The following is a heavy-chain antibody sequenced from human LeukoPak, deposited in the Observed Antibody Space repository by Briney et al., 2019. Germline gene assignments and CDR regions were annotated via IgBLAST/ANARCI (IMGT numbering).Heavy chain of an antibody. V-gene: IGHV1-69*13. D-gene: IGHD3-3*01. CDR3: ARDFRPHYDFWSGYYMTDYYYYGMDV. J-gene: IGHJ6*02. Sequence: SVKVSCKDSGGTFSSYAISWVRQAPGQGLEWMGGIIPIFGTANYAQKFQGRVTITADESTSTAYMELRSLRSDDTAVYYCARDFRPHYDFWSGYYMTDYYYYGMDVWGQGTTVTVSS. CDR2: IIPIFGTA. CDR1: GGTFSSYA.